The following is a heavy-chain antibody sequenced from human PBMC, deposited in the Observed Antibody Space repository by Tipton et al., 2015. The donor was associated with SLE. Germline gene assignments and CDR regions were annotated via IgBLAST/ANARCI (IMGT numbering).Heavy chain of an antibody. Sequence: SLRLSCAASGFTFSSYAMHWVRQAPGKGLEWVAVISYDGSNKYYADSVKGRFTISRDNSKNTLYLQMNSLRAEDTAVYYCAREWEPRFAYFDYWGQGTLVTVSS. CDR2: ISYDGSNK. V-gene: IGHV3-30*04. D-gene: IGHD1-26*01. CDR3: AREWEPRFAYFDY. CDR1: GFTFSSYA. J-gene: IGHJ4*02.